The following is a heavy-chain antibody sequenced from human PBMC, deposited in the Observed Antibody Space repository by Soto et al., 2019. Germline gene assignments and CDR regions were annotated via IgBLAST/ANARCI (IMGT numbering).Heavy chain of an antibody. CDR1: GFTFNTYW. V-gene: IGHV3-7*01. J-gene: IGHJ3*01. D-gene: IGHD6-19*01. Sequence: DVQLVESGGGLVQPGGSLRLACAASGFTFNTYWMTWVRQAPGKGLEWVANIKGDGSRTHYVDSVEGRFTISRDKAKNSLFLQMNSLRVEDTAVYYCARDSSPGSGNVWYDAFDVCGQGTKVTVSS. CDR2: IKGDGSRT. CDR3: ARDSSPGSGNVWYDAFDV.